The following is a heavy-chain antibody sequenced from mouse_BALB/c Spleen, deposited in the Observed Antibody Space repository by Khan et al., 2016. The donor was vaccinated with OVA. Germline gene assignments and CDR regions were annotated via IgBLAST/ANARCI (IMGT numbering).Heavy chain of an antibody. Sequence: VQLKESGPELVKPGASVKISCKASGYSFTGYFMNWVMQSHGKSLEWIGRINPHIGETFYNQKFKGKATLTVDESSSTAPMELRSLASEDSAVYYCARIYGSDFDYWGQGTTLTVSS. CDR1: GYSFTGYF. J-gene: IGHJ2*01. CDR2: INPHIGET. V-gene: IGHV1-20*02. D-gene: IGHD1-1*01. CDR3: ARIYGSDFDY.